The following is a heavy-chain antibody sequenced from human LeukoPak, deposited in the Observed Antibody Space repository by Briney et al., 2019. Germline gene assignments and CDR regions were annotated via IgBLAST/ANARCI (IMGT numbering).Heavy chain of an antibody. Sequence: SETLSLTCTVSGGSISSYYWSWIRQPAGKGLEWIGRIYTSGSTNCNPSLKSRVTMSVDTSKNQFSLKLSSVTAADTAVYYCARDGVVAAPYYYYYYMDVWGKGTTVTVSS. J-gene: IGHJ6*03. CDR2: IYTSGST. V-gene: IGHV4-4*07. D-gene: IGHD2-15*01. CDR1: GGSISSYY. CDR3: ARDGVVAAPYYYYYYMDV.